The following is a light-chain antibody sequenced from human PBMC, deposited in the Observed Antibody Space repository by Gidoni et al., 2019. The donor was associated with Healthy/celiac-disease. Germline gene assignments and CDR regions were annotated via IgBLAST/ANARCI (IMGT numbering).Light chain of an antibody. Sequence: IQMTQSPSSLSASVGDRVTITCRARQSISSYLNWYQQKPGKAPKLLIYAANSLQSGVPSRFSGSGCRTDITLTISSLQPEDFATYCYQQSYSTRITFGPGTKVDIK. J-gene: IGKJ3*01. CDR2: AAN. CDR3: QQSYSTRIT. CDR1: QSISSY. V-gene: IGKV1-39*01.